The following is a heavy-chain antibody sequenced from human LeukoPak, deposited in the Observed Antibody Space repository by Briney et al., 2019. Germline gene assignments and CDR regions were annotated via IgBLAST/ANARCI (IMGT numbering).Heavy chain of an antibody. CDR1: GGSVSSGNYY. CDR2: IYYSGTT. V-gene: IGHV4-61*01. CDR3: ARGVPGRNWYFDL. Sequence: SETLSLTCSVSGGSVSSGNYYWSWIRQPPGKGLEWIGYIYYSGTTNYRPSLQSRITISLDMSKNRFSLKLSSVTAADTAMYYCARGVPGRNWYFDLWGRGTLVTVSS. D-gene: IGHD3-10*01. J-gene: IGHJ2*01.